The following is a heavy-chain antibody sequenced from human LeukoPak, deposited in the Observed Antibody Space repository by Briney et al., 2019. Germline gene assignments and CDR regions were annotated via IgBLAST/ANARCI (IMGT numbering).Heavy chain of an antibody. V-gene: IGHV3-11*04. D-gene: IGHD3-10*02. CDR3: AELGITMIGGV. CDR1: GFTFSDHY. Sequence: GGSLRLSCAASGFTFSDHYMDWVRQAPGKGLEWVSYISSRGSTIYYADSVKGRFTISRDNAKNSLYLQMNSLRAEDTAVYYCAELGITMIGGVWGKGTTVTISS. J-gene: IGHJ6*04. CDR2: ISSRGSTI.